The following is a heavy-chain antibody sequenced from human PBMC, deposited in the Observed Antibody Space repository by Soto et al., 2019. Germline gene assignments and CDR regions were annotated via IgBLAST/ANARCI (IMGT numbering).Heavy chain of an antibody. Sequence: SETLSLTCTVSGGSSISYYWPWIRQPPGKGLEWIGYIYYDGSTNYSPSLKSRVSMSVDTSKNQISLKLSSLTAADTAVYFCARGGWSNDYWGQGILVTVSS. D-gene: IGHD6-19*01. J-gene: IGHJ4*02. CDR2: IYYDGST. CDR1: GGSSISYY. CDR3: ARGGWSNDY. V-gene: IGHV4-59*01.